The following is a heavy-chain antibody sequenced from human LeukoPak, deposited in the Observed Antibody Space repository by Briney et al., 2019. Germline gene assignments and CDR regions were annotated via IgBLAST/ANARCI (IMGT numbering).Heavy chain of an antibody. Sequence: PGGSLRLSCAASGFTFSSYGMHWVRQAPGKGLEWVAFIRYDGSNKYYADSVKGRFTISRDNSKNTLYLQMNSLRAEDTAVYYCTTDDVDTAMMIMVTKWNGYDAFDYWGQGTLVTVSS. J-gene: IGHJ4*02. CDR1: GFTFSSYG. V-gene: IGHV3-30*02. CDR3: TTDDVDTAMMIMVTKWNGYDAFDY. CDR2: IRYDGSNK. D-gene: IGHD5-18*01.